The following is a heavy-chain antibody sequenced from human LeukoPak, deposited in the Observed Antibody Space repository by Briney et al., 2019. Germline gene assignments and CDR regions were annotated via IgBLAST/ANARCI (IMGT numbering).Heavy chain of an antibody. Sequence: GGSLRLSXXASGXXFSDYYMSWIRQAPGKGLEWVSYISSSGNTIYYADSVKGRFTISRDNAKNSLYLQMNSLRAEDTAVYYCARWYYYDSGGFGYWGQGTLVTVSS. CDR3: ARWYYYDSGGFGY. V-gene: IGHV3-11*01. CDR1: GXXFSDYY. D-gene: IGHD3-10*01. J-gene: IGHJ4*02. CDR2: ISSSGNTI.